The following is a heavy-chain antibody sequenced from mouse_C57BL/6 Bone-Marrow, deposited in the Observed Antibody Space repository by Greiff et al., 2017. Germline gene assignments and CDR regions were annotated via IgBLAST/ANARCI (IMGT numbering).Heavy chain of an antibody. CDR1: GYSFTGYY. J-gene: IGHJ2*01. CDR2: INPSTGGT. CDR3: ASYGPYYFDY. D-gene: IGHD1-1*01. Sequence: EVQLQQSGPELVKPGASVKISCKASGYSFTGYYMNWVMQSPEKSLEWIGEINPSTGGTTYNQKFKAKATLTVDKSSSTAYMQLKSLTSEDSAVYYCASYGPYYFDYWGQGTTLTVSS. V-gene: IGHV1-42*01.